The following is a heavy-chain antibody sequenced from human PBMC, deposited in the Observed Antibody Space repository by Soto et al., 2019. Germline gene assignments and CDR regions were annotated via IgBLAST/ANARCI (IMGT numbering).Heavy chain of an antibody. CDR3: ASDGGDYTLNYGMDV. D-gene: IGHD1-26*01. CDR2: TIPIFGTA. V-gene: IGHV1-69*13. J-gene: IGHJ6*02. CDR1: GGTFSSYA. Sequence: GASVKVSCKASGGTFSSYAISWVRQAPGQGLEWMGGTIPIFGTANYAQKFQGRVTITADESTSTAYMELSSLRSEDTAVYYCASDGGDYTLNYGMDVWGQGTTVTVSS.